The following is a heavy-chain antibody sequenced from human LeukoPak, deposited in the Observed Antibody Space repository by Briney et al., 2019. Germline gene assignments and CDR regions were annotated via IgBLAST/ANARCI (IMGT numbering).Heavy chain of an antibody. D-gene: IGHD2-2*01. Sequence: GGSLRLSCAASGFTFSSYAMSWVRQAPGKGLEWVSAISGSGGSTYYADSVKGRFTISRDNSKNTLYLQMNSLRAEDTAVYYCARDGNVVVPAAIDYYYYYMDVWGKGTTVTVSS. V-gene: IGHV3-23*01. CDR1: GFTFSSYA. CDR2: ISGSGGST. CDR3: ARDGNVVVPAAIDYYYYYMDV. J-gene: IGHJ6*03.